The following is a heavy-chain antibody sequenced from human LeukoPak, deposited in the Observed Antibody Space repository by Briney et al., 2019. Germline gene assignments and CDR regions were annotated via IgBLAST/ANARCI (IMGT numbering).Heavy chain of an antibody. CDR3: ARDLVRELADTDCSNRRWYYGMDV. V-gene: IGHV3-66*02. CDR1: GFTVSSNY. J-gene: IGHJ6*02. D-gene: IGHD4-11*01. Sequence: GGSLRLSCAASGFTVSSNYMSWVRLAPGKGLEWVSVIYSGGSTFYADSVKGRFTISRDNSKNTLYLQMNSLRAEDTAVYYCARDLVRELADTDCSNRRWYYGMDVWGQGTTVTVSS. CDR2: IYSGGST.